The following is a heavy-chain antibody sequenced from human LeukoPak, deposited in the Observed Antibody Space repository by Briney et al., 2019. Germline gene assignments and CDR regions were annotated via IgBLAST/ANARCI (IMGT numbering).Heavy chain of an antibody. CDR1: GFTFSNYA. CDR3: TTDMNYYDSSGYYSVYRDY. D-gene: IGHD3-22*01. Sequence: GGSLRLSCAASGFTFSNYAMSWVRQAPGKGLEWVSGISGSGSGGNTYYADSVKGRFTISRDNSKNTLYLQMNSLKTEDTAVYYCTTDMNYYDSSGYYSVYRDYWGQGTLVTVSS. J-gene: IGHJ4*02. CDR2: ISGSGSGGNT. V-gene: IGHV3-23*01.